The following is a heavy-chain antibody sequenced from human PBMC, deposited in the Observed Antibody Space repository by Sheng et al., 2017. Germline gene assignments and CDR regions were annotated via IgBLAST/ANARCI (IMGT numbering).Heavy chain of an antibody. CDR1: IYLHRVL. J-gene: IGHJ3*02. CDR2: INSDGTDT. CDR3: ARGGYSHGFDI. D-gene: IGHD3-22*01. V-gene: IGHV3-74*01. Sequence: EVQLVESGGGLIQPGGSLRLSCAALWIYLHRVLVSLVRQAPGKGLVWVSRINSDGTDTIYADSVKGRFTMSRDNPKNTATSANEHLRDEDTAVYYCARGGYSHGFDIWGQGTMVTVSS.